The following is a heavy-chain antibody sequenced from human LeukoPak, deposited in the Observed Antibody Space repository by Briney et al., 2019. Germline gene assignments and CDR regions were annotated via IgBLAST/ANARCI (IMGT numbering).Heavy chain of an antibody. CDR1: GFTFSSYW. D-gene: IGHD5/OR15-5a*01. CDR3: ARVVSWGWFDP. Sequence: GGSLRLSCAASGFTFSSYWMGWVRQAPGQGLEWVANIKQDGSEIYYLDSVKGRFTISRDNAKNTLYLQLSSLRAEDTALYYCARVVSWGWFDPWGQGTLVTVSS. J-gene: IGHJ5*02. CDR2: IKQDGSEI. V-gene: IGHV3-7*03.